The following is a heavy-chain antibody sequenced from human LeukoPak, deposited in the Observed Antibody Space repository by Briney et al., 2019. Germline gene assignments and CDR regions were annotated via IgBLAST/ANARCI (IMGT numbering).Heavy chain of an antibody. CDR3: AKGHSGSYSENYYYGMDV. CDR2: ISGSGGST. CDR1: GFTFSSYS. J-gene: IGHJ6*02. Sequence: GGSLRLSCAASGFTFSSYSMNWVRQAPGKGLEWVSAISGSGGSTYYADSVKGRFTISRDNSKNTLYLQMNSLRAEDTAVYYCAKGHSGSYSENYYYGMDVWGQGTTVTVSS. V-gene: IGHV3-23*01. D-gene: IGHD1-26*01.